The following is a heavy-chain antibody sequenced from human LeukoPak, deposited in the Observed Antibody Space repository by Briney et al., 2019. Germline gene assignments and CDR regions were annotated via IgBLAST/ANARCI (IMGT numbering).Heavy chain of an antibody. V-gene: IGHV3-30-3*01. D-gene: IGHD2-2*01. CDR3: ARVVPAAIGYYYGMDV. CDR1: GFTFSSYA. J-gene: IGHJ6*02. Sequence: PGGSLRLSCAASGFTFSSYAMHWVRQAPGKGLEWVAVISYDGSNKYYADSVKGRFTISRDNSKNTLYLQMNSLRAEDTAVYYCARVVPAAIGYYYGMDVWGQGTTVTVSS. CDR2: ISYDGSNK.